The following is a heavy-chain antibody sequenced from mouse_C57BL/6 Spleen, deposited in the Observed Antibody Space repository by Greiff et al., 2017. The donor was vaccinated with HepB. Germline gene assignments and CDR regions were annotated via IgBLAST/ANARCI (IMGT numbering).Heavy chain of an antibody. J-gene: IGHJ1*03. CDR1: GYSITSGYY. D-gene: IGHD1-1*01. V-gene: IGHV3-6*01. CDR2: ISYDGSN. Sequence: EVQRVESGPGLVKPSQSLSLTCSVTGYSITSGYYWNWIRQFPGNKLEWMGYISYDGSNNYNPSLKNRISITRDTSKNQFFLKLNSVTTEDTATYYCARESYYYGSSYWYFDVWGTGTTVTVSS. CDR3: ARESYYYGSSYWYFDV.